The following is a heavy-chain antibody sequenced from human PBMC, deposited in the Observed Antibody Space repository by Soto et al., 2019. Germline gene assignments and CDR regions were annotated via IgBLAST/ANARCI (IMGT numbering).Heavy chain of an antibody. CDR3: ARAHDYYYGMDV. CDR2: IYYSGST. J-gene: IGHJ6*02. CDR1: GGSISSGDYY. V-gene: IGHV4-30-4*01. Sequence: SETLSLTCTVSGGSISSGDYYWSWIRQPPGKGLEWIGYIYYSGSTYYNPSLKSRVTISVDTSKNQFSLKLSSVTAADTAVYYCARAHDYYYGMDVWGQGTTVTVSS.